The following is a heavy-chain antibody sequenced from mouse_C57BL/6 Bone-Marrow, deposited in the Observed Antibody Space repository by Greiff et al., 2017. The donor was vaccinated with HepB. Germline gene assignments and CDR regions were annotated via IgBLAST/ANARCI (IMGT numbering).Heavy chain of an antibody. CDR2: IYPGSGST. CDR1: VYTFTSYW. J-gene: IGHJ2*01. Sequence: QVQLQQPGAELVKPGASVKMSCKASVYTFTSYWITWVKQRPGQGLEWIGDIYPGSGSTNYNEKFKSKATLTVDTSSSTVYMQRSGLTSEDSAVYDCSRRVYGWGECSTLTVSA. D-gene: IGHD1-1*02. CDR3: SRRVYG. V-gene: IGHV1-55*01.